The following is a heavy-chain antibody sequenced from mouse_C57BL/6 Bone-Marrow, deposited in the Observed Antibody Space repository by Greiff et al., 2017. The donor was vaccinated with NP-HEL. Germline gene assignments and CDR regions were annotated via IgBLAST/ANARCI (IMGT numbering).Heavy chain of an antibody. Sequence: EVMLVESGAELVRPGASVKLSCTASGFNIKDDYMHWVKQRPEQGLEWIGWLDPENGDTEYASKFQGKATITADTSSNTAYRQLSSLTSEGTAGYYCTTRLAERYLDVWGTGTTVT. J-gene: IGHJ1*03. V-gene: IGHV14-4*01. CDR1: GFNIKDDY. D-gene: IGHD1-1*01. CDR2: LDPENGDT. CDR3: TTRLAERYLDV.